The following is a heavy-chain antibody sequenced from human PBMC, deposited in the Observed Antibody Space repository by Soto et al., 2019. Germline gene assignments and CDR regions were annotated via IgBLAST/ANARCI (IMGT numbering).Heavy chain of an antibody. CDR2: ISAYNGNT. Sequence: ASVKVSCKASGYIFSSFGIVWVRQAPGQGLEWMGWISAYNGNTNYAQKFQGRVTMTTDTSTSTAYVELRSLRSDDTAVYYCARYGDFDYWGQGTLVTVSS. D-gene: IGHD4-17*01. V-gene: IGHV1-18*01. CDR1: GYIFSSFG. J-gene: IGHJ4*02. CDR3: ARYGDFDY.